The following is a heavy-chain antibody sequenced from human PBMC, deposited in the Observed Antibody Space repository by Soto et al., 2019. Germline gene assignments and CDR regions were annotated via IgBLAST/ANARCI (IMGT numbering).Heavy chain of an antibody. CDR2: INGYNGNT. D-gene: IGHD3-16*01. CDR1: GYTFTSYC. J-gene: IGHJ6*02. CDR3: ARMGDVPYYYYGMDV. Sequence: GASVKVSCKASGYTFTSYCITWVRQAPGQGLEWLGWINGYNGNTNYAQKLQGRVTMTTDTSTSTAYMELRSLRSDDTAVYYCARMGDVPYYYYGMDVWGQGTTVTVSS. V-gene: IGHV1-18*01.